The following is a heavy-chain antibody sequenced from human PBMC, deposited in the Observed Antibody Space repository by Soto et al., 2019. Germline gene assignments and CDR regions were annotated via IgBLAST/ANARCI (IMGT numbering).Heavy chain of an antibody. Sequence: ASVKVSCKASGYSITSHYLHWVRQARGQRPEWMGIINPGDGSTKYAQNFQGRVTMTGDTSTSTVYMELSSLRSEDTAIYYCARSYLRSRPSEYWGQGTMVIVSS. CDR1: GYSITSHY. J-gene: IGHJ4*02. V-gene: IGHV1-46*01. D-gene: IGHD3-10*02. CDR3: ARSYLRSRPSEY. CDR2: INPGDGST.